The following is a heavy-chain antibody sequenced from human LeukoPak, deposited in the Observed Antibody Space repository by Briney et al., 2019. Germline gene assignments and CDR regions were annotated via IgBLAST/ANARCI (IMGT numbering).Heavy chain of an antibody. CDR2: IIPIFGTA. J-gene: IGHJ6*02. CDR3: ARNYYDSSGYYSDGMDV. Sequence: ASVKVSCKASGGTFISYAISWVRQAPGQGLEWMGGIIPIFGTANYAQKFQGRVTVTADEPTSTAYMELSSLRSEDTAVYYCARNYYDSSGYYSDGMDVWGQGTTVTVSS. D-gene: IGHD3-22*01. V-gene: IGHV1-69*13. CDR1: GGTFISYA.